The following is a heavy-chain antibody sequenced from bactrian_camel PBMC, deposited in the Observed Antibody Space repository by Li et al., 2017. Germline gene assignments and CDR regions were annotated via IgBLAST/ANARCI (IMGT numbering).Heavy chain of an antibody. CDR2: INSGGGIT. V-gene: IGHV3S40*01. J-gene: IGHJ6*01. CDR3: TFGDYDAFA. CDR1: GYTFSTYD. Sequence: VQLVESGGGLVQPGGSLRLSCAASGYTFSTYDMHWVRQAPGEGLEWVSSINSGGGITYYAGSVKGRFTISRDNAKNTLYLQMNSLNTEDAAVYYCTFGDYDAFAWGQGTQVTVS. D-gene: IGHD4*01.